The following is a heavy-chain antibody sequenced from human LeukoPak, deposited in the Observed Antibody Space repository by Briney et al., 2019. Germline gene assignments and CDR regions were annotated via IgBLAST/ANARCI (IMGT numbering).Heavy chain of an antibody. V-gene: IGHV3-23*01. Sequence: GGSLRLSCVASGLSFINYAMTWVRQAPGKGLEGDSSINSGSAGSTSYADPVRGRSTISRDNSKNTLYLQMNILRADDTAIYYCVGVRYNYGLSAYWGQGTLVTVSS. D-gene: IGHD5-18*01. CDR3: VGVRYNYGLSAY. CDR1: GLSFINYA. J-gene: IGHJ4*02. CDR2: INSGSAGST.